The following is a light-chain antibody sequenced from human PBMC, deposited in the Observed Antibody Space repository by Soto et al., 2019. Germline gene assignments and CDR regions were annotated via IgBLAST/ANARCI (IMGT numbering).Light chain of an antibody. CDR1: QDIGTY. CDR2: AAS. CDR3: QQFKNYPLT. V-gene: IGKV1-9*01. J-gene: IGKJ5*01. Sequence: DIQLTQSPSSLSASFGDRVTITCRASQDIGTYVAWYQQKPGAAPKLLIYAASALHSGVPSRFSGSGSGTDFTLTISSLHPEDFAVYFCQQFKNYPLTFGQGTRLEIK.